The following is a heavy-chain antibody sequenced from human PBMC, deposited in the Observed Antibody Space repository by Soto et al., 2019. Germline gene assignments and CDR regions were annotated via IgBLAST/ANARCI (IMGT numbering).Heavy chain of an antibody. CDR3: SRMGDVPYYCYGMDV. V-gene: IGHV1-18*01. CDR1: GYTFSTYG. D-gene: IGHD3-16*01. J-gene: IGHJ6*02. CDR2: INGYNGNT. Sequence: QVQLVQSGAEVKKPGASVKVSCKASGYTFSTYGISWVRQAPGQGLEWMGWINGYNGNTNYAPKPQSRIPMTTDTSTTTAYMELRSLRSDDTAVYYCSRMGDVPYYCYGMDVWGQGTTVTVSS.